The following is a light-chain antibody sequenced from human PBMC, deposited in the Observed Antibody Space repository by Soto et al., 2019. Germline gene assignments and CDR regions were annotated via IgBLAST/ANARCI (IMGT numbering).Light chain of an antibody. CDR1: LSIGTY. J-gene: IGKJ5*01. CDR2: GAS. V-gene: IGKV1-39*01. Sequence: QLNQSPSSMSASVGDSVTITCRASLSIGTYLNWYRRKPGKAPDLLIYGASTLQSGAPTRFSGGGSGTYFTLTIRSIKPADSASDFCQHSYSGVTFCQGTRLEIK. CDR3: QHSYSGVT.